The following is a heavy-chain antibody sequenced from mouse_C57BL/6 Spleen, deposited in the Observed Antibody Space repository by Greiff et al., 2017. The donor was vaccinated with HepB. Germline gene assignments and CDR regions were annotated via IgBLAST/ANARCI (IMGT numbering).Heavy chain of an antibody. CDR2: IDPSDSYT. D-gene: IGHD1-1*01. CDR1: GYTFTSYW. Sequence: QVQLQQPGAELVRPGTSVKLSCKASGYTFTSYWMRWVKQRPGQGLEWIGVIDPSDSYTNYNQKFKGKATLTVDTSSSTAYMQLSSLTSEDSAVYYCARRYYYGSSYVGYWYFDVWGTGTTGTVTS. V-gene: IGHV1-59*01. CDR3: ARRYYYGSSYVGYWYFDV. J-gene: IGHJ1*03.